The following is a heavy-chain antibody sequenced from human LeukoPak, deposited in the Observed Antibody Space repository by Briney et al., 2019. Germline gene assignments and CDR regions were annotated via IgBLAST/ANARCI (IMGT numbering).Heavy chain of an antibody. D-gene: IGHD5-24*01. Sequence: PGGSLRLSCVGSGFTFRNHWVNWVRQSPWKGLEWVANIKPDGIDKYYVDSARGRFTVSRDNAKNSAFLQMNSLRAEDTAIYYCATISAQTFDIWGQGTLVSVSS. CDR3: ATISAQTFDI. J-gene: IGHJ3*02. CDR2: IKPDGIDK. CDR1: GFTFRNHW. V-gene: IGHV3-7*01.